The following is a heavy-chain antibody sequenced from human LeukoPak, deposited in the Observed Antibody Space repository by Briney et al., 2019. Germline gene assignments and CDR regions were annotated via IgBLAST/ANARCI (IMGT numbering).Heavy chain of an antibody. D-gene: IGHD6-19*01. J-gene: IGHJ4*02. Sequence: SETLSLTCTVSVGSMSSSSYYWGWIRHPPGKGLEWIGNIYYSGSTYYNPSLKSRVTISVDTSKNQFSLKLSSVTAADTAVYYCARQSFSSGWYEFSYWGQGTLVTVSS. CDR1: VGSMSSSSYY. CDR3: ARQSFSSGWYEFSY. CDR2: IYYSGST. V-gene: IGHV4-39*01.